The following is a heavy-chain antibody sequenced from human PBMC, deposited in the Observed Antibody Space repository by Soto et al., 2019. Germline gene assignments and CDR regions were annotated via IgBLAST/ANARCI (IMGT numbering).Heavy chain of an antibody. CDR1: GFTFSSSS. Sequence: EVQLVESGGGLVQPGGSLRLSCAASGFTFSSSSMNWVRQAPGKGLEWVSLIDTLSSTRYYADSVRGRFTISRDNAKNSLYLQMNSLIAEDKAIYYCTGGGVSSGPGYWGQGTLVTVSS. CDR2: IDTLSSTR. D-gene: IGHD3-22*01. CDR3: TGGGVSSGPGY. V-gene: IGHV3-48*01. J-gene: IGHJ4*02.